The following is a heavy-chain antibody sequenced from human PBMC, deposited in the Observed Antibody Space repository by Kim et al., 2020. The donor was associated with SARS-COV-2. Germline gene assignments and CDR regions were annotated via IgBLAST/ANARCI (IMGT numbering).Heavy chain of an antibody. CDR1: GDSISSSSFH. J-gene: IGHJ4*02. Sequence: SETLSLTCTVSGDSISSSSFHWGWMRQPPGKGLEWIGSVHYAGSTYYNPSLKSRVTISVDTSKNQFFLKLSSVTAADTAVYYCARASDRLNSRIIAERWGQGTLVTVSS. D-gene: IGHD2-15*01. V-gene: IGHV4-39*01. CDR2: VHYAGST. CDR3: ARASDRLNSRIIAER.